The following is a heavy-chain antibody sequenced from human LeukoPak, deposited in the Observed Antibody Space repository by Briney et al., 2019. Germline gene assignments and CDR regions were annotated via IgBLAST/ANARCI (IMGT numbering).Heavy chain of an antibody. CDR1: AGSVSSGGYY. CDR3: ARSYCSSTSCSPYYYYYMDV. D-gene: IGHD2-2*01. J-gene: IGHJ6*03. V-gene: IGHV4-31*03. Sequence: SETLSLTCTVSAGSVSSGGYYWSWIRQHPGKGLEWIGYIYYSGSTYYNPSLKSRVTISVDTSKNQFSLKLSSVTAADTAVYYCARSYCSSTSCSPYYYYYMDVWGKGTTVTVSS. CDR2: IYYSGST.